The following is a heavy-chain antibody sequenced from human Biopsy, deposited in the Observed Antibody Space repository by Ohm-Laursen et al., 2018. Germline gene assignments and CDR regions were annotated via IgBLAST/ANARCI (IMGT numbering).Heavy chain of an antibody. CDR2: NIPILGTG. CDR3: ATKLTGYFHH. V-gene: IGHV1-69*06. J-gene: IGHJ4*02. D-gene: IGHD3-9*01. Sequence: SVKVSCKAPGGTFSNYGVDWVRQAPGQGLEWLGGNIPILGTGNYAQKFQDRVTVAADTSTSTATMELRSLRSDDTAMYYCATKLTGYFHHWGQGTLVIVSS. CDR1: GGTFSNYG.